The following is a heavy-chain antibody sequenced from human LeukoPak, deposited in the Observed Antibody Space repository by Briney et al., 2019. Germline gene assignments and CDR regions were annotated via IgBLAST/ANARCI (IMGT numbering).Heavy chain of an antibody. CDR2: INPNSGGT. D-gene: IGHD5-18*01. J-gene: IGHJ4*02. V-gene: IGHV1-2*02. CDR3: AREYSYGYFDY. CDR1: GYTFTGYY. Sequence: ASVKVSCKAPGYTFTGYYMHWVRQAPGQGLEWMGWINPNSGGTNYAQKFQGRVTMTRDTSISTAYMELSRLRSDDTAVYCCAREYSYGYFDYWGQGTLVTVSS.